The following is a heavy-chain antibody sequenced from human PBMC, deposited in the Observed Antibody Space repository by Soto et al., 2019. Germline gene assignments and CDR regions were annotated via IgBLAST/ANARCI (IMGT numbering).Heavy chain of an antibody. V-gene: IGHV4-39*01. CDR3: ARYVPELCLGELSWFDP. J-gene: IGHJ5*02. Sequence: PSETLSLTCTVSGVSINNNNYYWGWIRQPPGKGLEWIGSIYYDGSTYYNSPLKSRVTISVDTSKNQFSLKVSSVTAADTAVYYCARYVPELCLGELSWFDPRGQRTLVTVSS. D-gene: IGHD3-10*01. CDR2: IYYDGST. CDR1: GVSINNNNYY.